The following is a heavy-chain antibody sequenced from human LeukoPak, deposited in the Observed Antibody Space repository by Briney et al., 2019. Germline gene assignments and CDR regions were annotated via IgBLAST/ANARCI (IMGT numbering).Heavy chain of an antibody. D-gene: IGHD6-13*01. CDR1: GGSISSNVYY. V-gene: IGHV4-30-4*02. CDR2: IYYSGST. CDR3: ARHSSSWYLTAVTANYDAFDI. J-gene: IGHJ3*02. Sequence: PSETLSLTCTVSGGSISSNVYYWSWIRQPPGKGLEWIGYIYYSGSTYYSPSLKSRLIMSVDTSKNQFSLKLSSVTAADTAVYYCARHSSSWYLTAVTANYDAFDIWGQGTMVTVSS.